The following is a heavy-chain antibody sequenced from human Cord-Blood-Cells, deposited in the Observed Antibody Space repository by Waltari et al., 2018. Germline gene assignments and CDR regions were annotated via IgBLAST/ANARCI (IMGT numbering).Heavy chain of an antibody. D-gene: IGHD3-3*01. J-gene: IGHJ3*02. Sequence: QITLKESGPTLVKPTPTLTLTCTFSGFSPSTSGVGVGWLRQPPGKALEWLALIYWDDDKRYSPSLKSRLTITKDTSKNQVVLTMTNMDPVDTATYYCAHVSRAYYDFWSGYYAFDIWGQGTMVTVSS. V-gene: IGHV2-5*02. CDR1: GFSPSTSGVG. CDR3: AHVSRAYYDFWSGYYAFDI. CDR2: IYWDDDK.